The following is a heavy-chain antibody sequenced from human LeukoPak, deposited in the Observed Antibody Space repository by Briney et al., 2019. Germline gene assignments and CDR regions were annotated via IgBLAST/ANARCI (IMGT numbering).Heavy chain of an antibody. CDR2: IYYSGST. Sequence: PSETLSLTCTVSGGSISSYYWSWIRHPPGKGLEWIGYIYYSGSTNYNPSLKSRVTISVDTSKNQFSLKLSSVTAADTAVYYCASHTYYYGSGLTFDYWGQGTLVTVSS. CDR1: GGSISSYY. D-gene: IGHD3-10*01. J-gene: IGHJ4*02. V-gene: IGHV4-59*08. CDR3: ASHTYYYGSGLTFDY.